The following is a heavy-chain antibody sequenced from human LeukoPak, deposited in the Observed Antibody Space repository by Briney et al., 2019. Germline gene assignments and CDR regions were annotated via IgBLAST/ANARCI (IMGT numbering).Heavy chain of an antibody. J-gene: IGHJ4*02. CDR1: GFTFSSYS. V-gene: IGHV3-21*01. Sequence: GGSLRLSCAASGFTFSSYSMTWVRQAPGKGLEWVSSMSSSSSYIYYADSVKGRFTISRDNAKNSLYLQMNSLRAEDTAVYYCARDRADYAWGSPIEYWGQGTLVTVSS. CDR2: MSSSSSYI. D-gene: IGHD3-16*01. CDR3: ARDRADYAWGSPIEY.